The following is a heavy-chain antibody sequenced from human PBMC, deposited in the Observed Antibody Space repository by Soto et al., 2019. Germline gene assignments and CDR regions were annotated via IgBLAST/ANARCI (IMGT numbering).Heavy chain of an antibody. Sequence: PSETLSLTCTVYGGSISSSSYYWGWIRQPPGKGLEWIGTIYYSGSTYYNPSLKSRVTISVDTSKNQISLKLNSVTAADTAVYYCARPVYGGNSNHFDYWGQGALVTVSS. V-gene: IGHV4-39*01. CDR1: GGSISSSSYY. J-gene: IGHJ4*02. D-gene: IGHD4-17*01. CDR3: ARPVYGGNSNHFDY. CDR2: IYYSGST.